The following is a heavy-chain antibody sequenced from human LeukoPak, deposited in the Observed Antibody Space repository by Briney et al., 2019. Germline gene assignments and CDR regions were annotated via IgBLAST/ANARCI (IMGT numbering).Heavy chain of an antibody. V-gene: IGHV5-10-1*01. J-gene: IGHJ4*02. D-gene: IGHD4-17*01. CDR3: ARRIDFRVAYGDYGFDY. CDR1: GYSFTSYW. CDR2: IDPSDSYT. Sequence: AESLRICWKGSGYSFTSYWISWVRQMPGKGLEWRGRIDPSDSYTNYSPSIQSHVTISADKSISTAYLQRSSLKASDTAMYYCARRIDFRVAYGDYGFDYWGPRTLVTVSS.